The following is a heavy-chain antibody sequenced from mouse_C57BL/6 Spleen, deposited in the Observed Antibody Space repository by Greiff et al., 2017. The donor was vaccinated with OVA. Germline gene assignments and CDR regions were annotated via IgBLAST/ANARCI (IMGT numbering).Heavy chain of an antibody. V-gene: IGHV1-81*01. CDR3: ARRGGDYYAMDY. CDR1: GYTFTSYG. CDR2: IYPRSGNT. J-gene: IGHJ4*01. Sequence: VKVVESGAELARPGASVKLSCKASGYTFTSYGISWVKQRTGQGLEWIGEIYPRSGNTYYNEKFKGKATLTADKSSSTAYMELRSLTSEDSAVYFCARRGGDYYAMDYWGQGTSVTVSS.